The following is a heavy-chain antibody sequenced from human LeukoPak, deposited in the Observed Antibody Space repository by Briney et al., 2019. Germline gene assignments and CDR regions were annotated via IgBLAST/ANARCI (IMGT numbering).Heavy chain of an antibody. CDR3: ASLIAYCGGDCSDAFDI. D-gene: IGHD2-21*02. Sequence: PGGSLRLSCAASGFTFSSYGMHWVRQAPGKGLEWVAFIRYDGSNKYYADSVKSRFTISRDNSKNTLYLQMNSLRAEDTAVYYCASLIAYCGGDCSDAFDIWGQGTMVTVSS. CDR2: IRYDGSNK. J-gene: IGHJ3*02. V-gene: IGHV3-30*02. CDR1: GFTFSSYG.